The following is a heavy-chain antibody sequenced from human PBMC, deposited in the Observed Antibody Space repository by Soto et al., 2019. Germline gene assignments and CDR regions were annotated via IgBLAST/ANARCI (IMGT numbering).Heavy chain of an antibody. V-gene: IGHV3-21*01. Sequence: PGGSLRLSCAASGFTFSSYSINWVRQAPGKGLEWVSFITSSGSYIFYADSLKGRFTVPRDNAKNSVYLHMSSLRAEDTAVYYCARDGEAHYGLDVWGQGTTVTVSS. CDR2: ITSSGSYI. J-gene: IGHJ6*02. CDR3: ARDGEAHYGLDV. D-gene: IGHD3-10*01. CDR1: GFTFSSYS.